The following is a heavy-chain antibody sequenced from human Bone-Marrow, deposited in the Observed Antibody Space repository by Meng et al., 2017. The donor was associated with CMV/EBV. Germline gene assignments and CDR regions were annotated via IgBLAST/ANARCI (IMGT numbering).Heavy chain of an antibody. V-gene: IGHV4-39*07. J-gene: IGHJ3*02. CDR2: IYYTGTT. CDR3: ARADTTGYYPI. Sequence: CTVSGGSIGTIVSCWAWIRQSPGRVLEWVASIYYTGTTYYNPSLKSRVTISIDTSKYQFSLKLNSVTAADTAIYYCARADTTGYYPIWGQGTVVTVSS. CDR1: GGSIGTIVSC. D-gene: IGHD3-22*01.